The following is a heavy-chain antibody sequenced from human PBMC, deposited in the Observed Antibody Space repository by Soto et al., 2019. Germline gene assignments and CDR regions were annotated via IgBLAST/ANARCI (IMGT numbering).Heavy chain of an antibody. D-gene: IGHD3-16*01. Sequence: GGSLRLSCAASGFTFDDYTMHWVRQAPGKGLEWVSLISWDGGSTYYADSVKGRFTISRDNAKKSLFLQMNSLRPEDTAVYYCVGALTYEVPYYYYGMDVWGQGTTVTVSS. CDR2: ISWDGGST. J-gene: IGHJ6*02. CDR3: VGALTYEVPYYYYGMDV. CDR1: GFTFDDYT. V-gene: IGHV3-43*01.